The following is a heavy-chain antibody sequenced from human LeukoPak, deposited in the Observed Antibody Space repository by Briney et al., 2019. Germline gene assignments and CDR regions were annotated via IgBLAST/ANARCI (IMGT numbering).Heavy chain of an antibody. D-gene: IGHD6-19*01. CDR3: ARVFGSGWHENTYYFDY. CDR2: IYSGGST. CDR1: GFTVSSNY. Sequence: GGSLRLSCAASGFTVSSNYMSWVRQAPGKGLEWVSVIYSGGSTYYAESVQGRFTISRDISKNMVFLEMSSLGVGDTAVYYCARVFGSGWHENTYYFDYWGQGSLVTVSS. J-gene: IGHJ4*02. V-gene: IGHV3-66*01.